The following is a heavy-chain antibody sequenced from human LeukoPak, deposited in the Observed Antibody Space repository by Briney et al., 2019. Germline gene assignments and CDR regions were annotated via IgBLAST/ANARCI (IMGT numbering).Heavy chain of an antibody. Sequence: ETLSLTCAVYGGSFSGYYWSWIRQPPGKGLEWIGEINHSGSTNYNPSLKSRVTISVDTSKNQFSLKLSSVTAADTAVYYCASSGGAAAGERGYYFDYWGQGTLVTVSS. V-gene: IGHV4-34*01. CDR2: INHSGST. CDR1: GGSFSGYY. CDR3: ASSGGAAAGERGYYFDY. D-gene: IGHD6-13*01. J-gene: IGHJ4*02.